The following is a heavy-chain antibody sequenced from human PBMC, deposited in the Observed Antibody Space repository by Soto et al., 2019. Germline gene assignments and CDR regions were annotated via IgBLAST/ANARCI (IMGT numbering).Heavy chain of an antibody. V-gene: IGHV3-23*01. Sequence: PGGSLRLSCAASGLTFNIYSITWVRQAPWKGLQWVSVISGSGVRTYYADSVKGRFTVSRDNSKNTLYLQMNSLRAEDTAVYYCTKERVVESPGKANYYFYVLDVCGQRTTITVCS. J-gene: IGHJ6*02. D-gene: IGHD6-13*01. CDR3: TKERVVESPGKANYYFYVLDV. CDR2: ISGSGVRT. CDR1: GLTFNIYS.